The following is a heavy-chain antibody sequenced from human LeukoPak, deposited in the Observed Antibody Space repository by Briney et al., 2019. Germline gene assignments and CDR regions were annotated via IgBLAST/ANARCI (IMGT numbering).Heavy chain of an antibody. CDR3: SRVRSGYCSSTSCPEWFDP. J-gene: IGHJ5*02. D-gene: IGHD2-2*01. CDR2: IYYSGST. V-gene: IGHV4-31*03. Sequence: SETLSLTCTVSGGSISSGGYCWSRIRQHPGKGLEWIGYIYYSGSTYYNPSLKSRVTISVDTSKNQFSLKLSSVTATDTAVHYCSRVRSGYCSSTSCPEWFDPWGQGTLVTVSS. CDR1: GGSISSGGYC.